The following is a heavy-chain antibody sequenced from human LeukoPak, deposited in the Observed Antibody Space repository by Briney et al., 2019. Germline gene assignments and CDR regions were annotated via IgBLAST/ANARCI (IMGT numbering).Heavy chain of an antibody. CDR2: FDPEDGET. V-gene: IGHV1-24*01. J-gene: IGHJ5*02. CDR1: GYTLTELS. CDR3: ATALYCSSTSCSDVRFDP. Sequence: ASVKVSCKVSGYTLTELSMHWVRQAPGKGLEWMGGFDPEDGETIYAQKFQGRVTMTEDTSTDTAYMELSSLGSEDTAVYYCATALYCSSTSCSDVRFDPWGQGTLVTVSS. D-gene: IGHD2-2*01.